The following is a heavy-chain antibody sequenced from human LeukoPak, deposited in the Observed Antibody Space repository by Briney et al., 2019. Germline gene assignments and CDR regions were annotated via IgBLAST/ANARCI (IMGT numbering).Heavy chain of an antibody. Sequence: KPSETLSLTCTVSGGSISSSSYYWGWIRQPPGKGLEWTGSIYYSGSTYYNPSLKSRVTISVDTSKNQFSLRLSSVTAADTAVYYCARLTYTYYYDSSTYSFWGQGTLVTVSS. CDR1: GGSISSSSYY. CDR2: IYYSGST. J-gene: IGHJ4*02. D-gene: IGHD3-22*01. CDR3: ARLTYTYYYDSSTYSF. V-gene: IGHV4-39*01.